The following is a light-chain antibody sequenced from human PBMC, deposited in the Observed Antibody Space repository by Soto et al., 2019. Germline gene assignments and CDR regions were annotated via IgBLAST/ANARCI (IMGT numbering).Light chain of an antibody. Sequence: EIVMTQSPATLSLSPGERAALSCRASQSINSELAWYQQKPGQPPRLLIYGASTRATGVPARFTGSESGSEFARTISVLQSEDFAVYYCQQGHNWPLTFGQGTRLEI. CDR2: GAS. CDR3: QQGHNWPLT. V-gene: IGKV3-15*01. CDR1: QSINSE. J-gene: IGKJ2*01.